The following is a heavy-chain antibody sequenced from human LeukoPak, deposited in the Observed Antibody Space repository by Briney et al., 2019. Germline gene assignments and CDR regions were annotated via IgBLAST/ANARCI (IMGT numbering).Heavy chain of an antibody. Sequence: SETLSLTCAVYGGSFSGYYWSWIRQPPGRGLEWIGEINHSGSTNYNPSLKSQVTISVDTSKNQFSLKLSSVTAADTAVYYCASRRLTIFGVVTTFDYWGQGTLVTVSS. V-gene: IGHV4-34*01. D-gene: IGHD3-3*01. J-gene: IGHJ4*02. CDR1: GGSFSGYY. CDR2: INHSGST. CDR3: ASRRLTIFGVVTTFDY.